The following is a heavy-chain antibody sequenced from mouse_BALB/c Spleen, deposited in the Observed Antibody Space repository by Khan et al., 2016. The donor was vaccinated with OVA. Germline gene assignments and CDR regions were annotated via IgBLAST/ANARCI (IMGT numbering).Heavy chain of an antibody. V-gene: IGHV1S81*02. Sequence: VQLHQSGAELVKPGASVRLSCKASGYSFNSYYLYWVKQRPGQGLEWIGDINPSNGGTNFNEKFKNKATLTVDKYYKTAYMQLGRLTSEDSAVYYCTRSGYGTLAYWGQGTLVTVYA. D-gene: IGHD2-1*01. CDR3: TRSGYGTLAY. CDR2: INPSNGGT. CDR1: GYSFNSYY. J-gene: IGHJ3*01.